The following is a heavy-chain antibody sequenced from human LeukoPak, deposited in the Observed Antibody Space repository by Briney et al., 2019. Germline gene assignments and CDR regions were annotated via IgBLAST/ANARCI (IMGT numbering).Heavy chain of an antibody. CDR1: GYTFTSYG. CDR3: ARVGSGYRVDP. V-gene: IGHV1-18*01. D-gene: IGHD3-22*01. CDR2: ISAYNGNT. J-gene: IGHJ5*02. Sequence: EASVKVSCKASGYTFTSYGISWVRQAPGQGLXXMGWISAYNGNTNYAQKLQGRVTMTTDTSTSTAYMELRSLRSDDTAVYYCARVGSGYRVDPWGQGTLVTVSS.